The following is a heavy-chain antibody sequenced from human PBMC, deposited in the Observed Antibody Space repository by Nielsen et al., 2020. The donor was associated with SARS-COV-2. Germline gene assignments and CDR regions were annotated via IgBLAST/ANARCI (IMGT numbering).Heavy chain of an antibody. CDR3: ARDLIAAAGRPSPADY. J-gene: IGHJ4*02. CDR2: IKQDGSEK. V-gene: IGHV3-7*01. D-gene: IGHD6-13*01. Sequence: GESLKISCAASGFTFSSYWMSWVRQAPGKGLEWVANIKQDGSEKYYVDSVKGRFTISRDNAKNSLYLQMNSLRAEDTAVYYCARDLIAAAGRPSPADYWGQGTLVTVSS. CDR1: GFTFSSYW.